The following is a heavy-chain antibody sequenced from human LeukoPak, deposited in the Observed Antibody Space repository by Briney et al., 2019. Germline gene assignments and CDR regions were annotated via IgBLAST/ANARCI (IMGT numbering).Heavy chain of an antibody. CDR3: ARDQPLAPKYYYDSSGYQLPDAFDI. D-gene: IGHD3-22*01. V-gene: IGHV3-74*01. Sequence: PGGSLRLSCVASGFTFSRYWMHWVRQAPGKGLVWVSRINSDGRSTNYADSVKGRFTIPRDNAKNSLYLQMNSLRAEDTAVYYCARDQPLAPKYYYDSSGYQLPDAFDIWGQGTMVTVSS. CDR2: INSDGRST. J-gene: IGHJ3*02. CDR1: GFTFSRYW.